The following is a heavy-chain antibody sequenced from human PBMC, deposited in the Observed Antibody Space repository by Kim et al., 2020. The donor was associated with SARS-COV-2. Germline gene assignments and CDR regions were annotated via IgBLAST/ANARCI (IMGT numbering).Heavy chain of an antibody. Sequence: GGSLRLSCAASGFTFSNFAMAWVRQAPGKGLEFVSDISAGGGTRTSYAASVRGRFIISRDNSKNTLYLQMNSLRAEDTAVYYCAKDYYYTMEVWGQGTTVTVSS. CDR2: ISAGGGTRT. V-gene: IGHV3-23*01. CDR1: GFTFSNFA. CDR3: AKDYYYTMEV. J-gene: IGHJ6*02.